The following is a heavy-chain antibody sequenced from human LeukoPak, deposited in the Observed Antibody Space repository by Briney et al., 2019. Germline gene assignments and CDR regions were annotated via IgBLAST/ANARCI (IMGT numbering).Heavy chain of an antibody. CDR2: ISAYNGNT. D-gene: IGHD3-22*01. J-gene: IGHJ6*02. CDR3: ARFGNYDSSGHDIYYYYGMDV. Sequence: ASVKVSCKASGYTFTSYGISWARQAPGQGLEWMGWISAYNGNTNYAQKLQGRVTMTTDTSTSTAYMELRSLRSDDTAVYYCARFGNYDSSGHDIYYYYGMDVWGQGTTVTVSS. CDR1: GYTFTSYG. V-gene: IGHV1-18*01.